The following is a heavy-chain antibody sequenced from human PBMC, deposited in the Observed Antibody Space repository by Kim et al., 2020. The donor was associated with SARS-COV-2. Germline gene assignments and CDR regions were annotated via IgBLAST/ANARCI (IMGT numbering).Heavy chain of an antibody. V-gene: IGHV3-74*01. J-gene: IGHJ5*02. Sequence: GGSLRLSCTVSGFTLRSSWMHWVRQAPGKGLAWVSRMNGEGSSPTYADPVQGRFTISSDNAKNTLFLHMDSLRVDDTAVYSCASCPW. CDR2: MNGEGSSP. CDR3: ASCP. CDR1: GFTLRSSW.